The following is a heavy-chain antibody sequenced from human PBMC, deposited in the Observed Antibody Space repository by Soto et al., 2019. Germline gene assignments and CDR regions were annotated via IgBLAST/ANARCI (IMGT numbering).Heavy chain of an antibody. CDR1: GFTFSNAW. CDR2: IKSKTDGGTT. V-gene: IGHV3-15*01. Sequence: GGSLRLSCAASGFTFSNAWMSWVRQAPGKGLEWVGRIKSKTDGGTTDYAAPVKGRFTISRDDSKNTLYLQMNSLKTEDTAVYYCTTGGIAAAGDAFDIWGQGTMVTVSS. CDR3: TTGGIAAAGDAFDI. D-gene: IGHD6-13*01. J-gene: IGHJ3*02.